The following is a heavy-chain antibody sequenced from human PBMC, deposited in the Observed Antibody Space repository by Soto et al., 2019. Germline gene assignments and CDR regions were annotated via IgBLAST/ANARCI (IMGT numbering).Heavy chain of an antibody. CDR3: ATGGGYCSGGSCYGDAFDI. J-gene: IGHJ3*02. CDR1: GGSISSGGYY. D-gene: IGHD2-15*01. V-gene: IGHV4-31*03. Sequence: SETLSLTCTVSGGSISSGGYYWSWIRQHPGKGLEWIGYIYYSGSTYYTPSLQSRVTISVDTSKSRSTLKLRSVTAPDPAVYFCATGGGYCSGGSCYGDAFDIWGQGTRVTVS. CDR2: IYYSGST.